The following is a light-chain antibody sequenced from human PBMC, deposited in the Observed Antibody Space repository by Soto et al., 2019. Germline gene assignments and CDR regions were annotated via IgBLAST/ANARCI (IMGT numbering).Light chain of an antibody. CDR3: MQALQTPWT. V-gene: IGKV2-28*01. CDR2: LGS. Sequence: DIVMIQSSLSLPVTPGEPASISCRSSQSLLHSNGYNYLDWYLQKPGQSPQLLIYLGSNRASGVPDRFSGSGSGTDFTLKISRVEAEDVGVYYCMQALQTPWTFGQGTKVDIK. J-gene: IGKJ1*01. CDR1: QSLLHSNGYNY.